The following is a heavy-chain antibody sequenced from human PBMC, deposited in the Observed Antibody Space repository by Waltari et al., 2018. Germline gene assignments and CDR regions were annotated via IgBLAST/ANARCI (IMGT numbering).Heavy chain of an antibody. CDR3: ARMEAYVVDTAMVTIIDP. V-gene: IGHV3-21*01. CDR1: GFTFSSYS. J-gene: IGHJ5*02. CDR2: ISRSSSYR. Sequence: EVQLVESGGGLVKPGGSLRLSCAASGFTFSSYSMNWVRQAPGKGLEWVSYISRSSSYRYYADSVKGRCTISSDNAKNSLYLQMNSLGAEDTAVYYCARMEAYVVDTAMVTIIDPWGQGTLVTVSS. D-gene: IGHD5-18*01.